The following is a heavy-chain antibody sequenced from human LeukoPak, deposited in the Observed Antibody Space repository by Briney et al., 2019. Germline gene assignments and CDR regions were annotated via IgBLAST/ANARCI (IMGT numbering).Heavy chain of an antibody. D-gene: IGHD2-2*01. CDR2: INHSGST. J-gene: IGHJ4*02. Sequence: SETLSLTCAVYGGSFSAYYWSWIRQPPGKGLEWIGEINHSGSTNYNPSPKSRVTISVDPSKNQFSLKLSSVTAADTAVYYCAMRVVGYCSSTSCYPFDYWGQGTLVTVSS. CDR1: GGSFSAYY. V-gene: IGHV4-34*01. CDR3: AMRVVGYCSSTSCYPFDY.